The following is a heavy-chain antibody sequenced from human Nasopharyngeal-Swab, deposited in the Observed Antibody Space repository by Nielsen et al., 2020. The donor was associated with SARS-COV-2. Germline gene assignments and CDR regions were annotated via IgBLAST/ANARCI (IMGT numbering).Heavy chain of an antibody. J-gene: IGHJ5*02. D-gene: IGHD6-19*01. Sequence: WIRQPPGKGLEWIGYIYYSGSTNYNPSLKSRVTISVDTSKNQFSLKLSSVTAADTAVYYCAKDLAVAGPWGQGTLVTVSS. CDR3: AKDLAVAGP. CDR2: IYYSGST. V-gene: IGHV4-59*01.